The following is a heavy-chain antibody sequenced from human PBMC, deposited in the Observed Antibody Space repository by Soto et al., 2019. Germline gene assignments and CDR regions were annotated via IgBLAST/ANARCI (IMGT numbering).Heavy chain of an antibody. CDR2: IVTFTGTT. Sequence: SVKVSCKASGGTFTTYAFNWVRQAPGQGLEWMGGIVTFTGTTKYAQNFQGRVTITADKSTSTTYMDLSSLTSGDTAMYYCATRTQSGSYFKFDYWAQGALVTVSS. CDR3: ATRTQSGSYFKFDY. D-gene: IGHD3-3*01. J-gene: IGHJ4*02. CDR1: GGTFTTYA. V-gene: IGHV1-69*06.